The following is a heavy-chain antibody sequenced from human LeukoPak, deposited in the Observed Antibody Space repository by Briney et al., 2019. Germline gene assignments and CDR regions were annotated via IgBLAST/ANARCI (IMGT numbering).Heavy chain of an antibody. CDR3: ARAPSYSSPGYSSGWYQLEVDY. CDR2: ISSSGSTI. CDR1: GFTFSSYA. J-gene: IGHJ4*02. D-gene: IGHD6-19*01. V-gene: IGHV3-48*03. Sequence: GGSLRLSCAASGFTFSSYAMNWVRQAPGKGLEWVSYISSSGSTIYYADSVKGRFTISRDNAKNSLYLQMNSLRAEDTAVYYCARAPSYSSPGYSSGWYQLEVDYWGQGTLVTVSS.